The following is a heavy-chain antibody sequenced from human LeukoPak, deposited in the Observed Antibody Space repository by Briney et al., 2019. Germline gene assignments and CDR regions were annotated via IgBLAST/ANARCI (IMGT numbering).Heavy chain of an antibody. CDR1: GFTFSNYA. D-gene: IGHD6-13*01. CDR3: AKDRVAAAGTSFDH. CDR2: IIGSTGST. J-gene: IGHJ4*02. V-gene: IGHV3-23*01. Sequence: GGSLRLSCTASGFTFSNYAMTWVRQAPGKGLGWVSSIIGSTGSTYCADSVKGRFTISRDISKNTLYLQMNSLRAEDTAIYYCAKDRVAAAGTSFDHWGQGTLVTVSS.